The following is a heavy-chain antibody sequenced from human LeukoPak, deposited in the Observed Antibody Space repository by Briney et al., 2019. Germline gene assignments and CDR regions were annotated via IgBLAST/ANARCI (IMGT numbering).Heavy chain of an antibody. CDR1: GNYW. CDR3: AGRRTGYSSGYGH. CDR2: INSDGSWT. J-gene: IGHJ4*02. Sequence: GGSLRLPCAASGNYWMHWVRQVPGKGLVWVSHINSDGSWTSYADSVKGRFTISKDNAKNTVYLQMNSLRVEDTAVYYCAGRRTGYSSGYGHWGQGTLVTVSS. D-gene: IGHD5-18*01. V-gene: IGHV3-74*01.